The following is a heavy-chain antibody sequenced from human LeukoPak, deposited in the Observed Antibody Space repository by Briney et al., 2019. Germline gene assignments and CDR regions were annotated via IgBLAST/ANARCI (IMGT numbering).Heavy chain of an antibody. D-gene: IGHD2-15*01. J-gene: IGHJ6*03. V-gene: IGHV3-33*01. CDR1: GFTFSSYG. CDR2: IWYDGSNK. Sequence: GGSLRLSCAASGFTFSSYGMHWVRQAPGKGLEWVAFIWYDGSNKYYADSVKGRFTISRDNSKNTLYLQMNSLRPEDTAVYYCARGDRNLLDYYYYMDVWGKGTTVTISS. CDR3: ARGDRNLLDYYYYMDV.